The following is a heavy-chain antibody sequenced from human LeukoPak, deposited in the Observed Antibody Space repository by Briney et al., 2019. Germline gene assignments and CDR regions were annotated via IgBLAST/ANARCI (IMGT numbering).Heavy chain of an antibody. Sequence: PGGSLRLSCAASGFTFSSYGMHWVRQAPGKGLEWVAVIWYDGSNKYYADSVKGRFTISRDNSKNTLYLQMNSLRAEDTAVHYCASQSSGWFDYWGQGTLVTVSS. CDR2: IWYDGSNK. D-gene: IGHD6-19*01. CDR3: ASQSSGWFDY. J-gene: IGHJ4*02. CDR1: GFTFSSYG. V-gene: IGHV3-33*01.